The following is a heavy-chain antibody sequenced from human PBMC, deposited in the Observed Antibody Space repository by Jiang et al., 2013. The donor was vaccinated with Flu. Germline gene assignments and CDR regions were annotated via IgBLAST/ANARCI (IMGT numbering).Heavy chain of an antibody. CDR3: ARDLLLAGTEPLYGMDV. CDR2: TYYRSKWYN. CDR1: A. Sequence: AWNWIRQSPSRGLEWLGRTYYRSKWYNDYAVSVKSRITINPDTSKNQFSLQLNSVTPEDTAVYYCARDLLLAGTEPLYGMDVWGQGTTVTVSS. D-gene: IGHD6-13*01. J-gene: IGHJ6*02. V-gene: IGHV6-1*01.